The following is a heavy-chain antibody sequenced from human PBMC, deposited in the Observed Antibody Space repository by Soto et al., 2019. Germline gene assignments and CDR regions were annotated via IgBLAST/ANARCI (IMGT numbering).Heavy chain of an antibody. CDR2: INPKSGGT. V-gene: IGHV1-2*04. D-gene: IGHD2-8*01. Sequence: ASVKVSCKASGYSFTDYHIHWVRQAPGQGLEWLGRINPKSGGTSTAQKFQGWVTMTTDTSISTASMELTRLTSDDTAIYYCARGDSTDCSNVVCSFFYNHDMDVWGQGTTVTV. J-gene: IGHJ6*02. CDR3: ARGDSTDCSNVVCSFFYNHDMDV. CDR1: GYSFTDYH.